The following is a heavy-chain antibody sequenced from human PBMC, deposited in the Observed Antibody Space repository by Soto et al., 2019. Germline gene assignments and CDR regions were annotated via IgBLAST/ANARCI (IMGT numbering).Heavy chain of an antibody. V-gene: IGHV3-30-3*01. J-gene: IGHJ6*02. CDR1: GFTFSSYA. Sequence: GGSLRRSCAASGFTFSSYAMHWVRQAPGKGLEWVAVISYDGSNKYYADSVKGRFTISRDNSKNTLYLQMNSLRAEDTAVYYCARDLWSGTTLSYYYYGMDVWGQGTTVTVSS. CDR2: ISYDGSNK. CDR3: ARDLWSGTTLSYYYYGMDV. D-gene: IGHD1-7*01.